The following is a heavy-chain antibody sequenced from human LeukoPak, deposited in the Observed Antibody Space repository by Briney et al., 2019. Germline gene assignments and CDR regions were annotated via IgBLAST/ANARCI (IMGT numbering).Heavy chain of an antibody. CDR2: ISSSGSTI. Sequence: GGSLRLSCAASRFTFSDYYMSWIGQAPGKGLEWVSYISSSGSTIYYADSVKGRFTISRDNAKNSLYLQMNSLRAEDTAVYYCARMAEGYCSSTSCYSFDYWGQGTLVTVSS. D-gene: IGHD2-2*02. J-gene: IGHJ4*02. CDR1: RFTFSDYY. CDR3: ARMAEGYCSSTSCYSFDY. V-gene: IGHV3-11*01.